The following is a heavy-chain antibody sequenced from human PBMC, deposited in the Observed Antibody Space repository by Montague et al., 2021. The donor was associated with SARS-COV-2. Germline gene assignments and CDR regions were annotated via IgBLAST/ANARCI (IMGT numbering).Heavy chain of an antibody. V-gene: IGHV3-48*04. CDR2: IHRDSSSI. Sequence: SLRLSCAASGFAFSSYLMNWVRQAPGKGLEWISYIHRDSSSILYADSVKGRFTISREDGKNSLFLQMNSLRGDDTAVYYCASAESDWSSHWFDFWGQGTLVTVSS. CDR3: ASAESDWSSHWFDF. J-gene: IGHJ4*02. CDR1: GFAFSSYL. D-gene: IGHD3-9*01.